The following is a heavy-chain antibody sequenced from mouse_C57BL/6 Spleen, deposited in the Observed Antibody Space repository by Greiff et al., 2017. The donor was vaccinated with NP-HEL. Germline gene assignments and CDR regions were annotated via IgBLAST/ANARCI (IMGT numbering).Heavy chain of an antibody. CDR2: IHPNSGST. D-gene: IGHD4-1*01. Sequence: QVQLKQPGAELVKPGASVKLSCKASGYTFTSYWMHWVKQRPGQGLEWIGMIHPNSGSTNYNEKFKSKATLTVDKSSSTAYMQLSSLTSEDSAVYYCARSGWERAWFAYWGQGTLVTVSA. CDR1: GYTFTSYW. CDR3: ARSGWERAWFAY. V-gene: IGHV1-64*01. J-gene: IGHJ3*01.